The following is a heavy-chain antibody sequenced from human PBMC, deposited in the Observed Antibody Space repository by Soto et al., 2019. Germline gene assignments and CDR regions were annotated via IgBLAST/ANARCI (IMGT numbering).Heavy chain of an antibody. CDR1: GGSFSGYY. V-gene: IGHV4-34*01. CDR3: ARGFGYSSGWGRYNWFDP. D-gene: IGHD6-19*01. CDR2: INHSGST. Sequence: SETLSLTCAVYGGSFSGYYWIWIRQPPGKGLEWIGEINHSGSTNYNPSLKSRVTISVDTSKNQFSLKLSSVTAADTAVYYCARGFGYSSGWGRYNWFDPWGQGTLVTVSS. J-gene: IGHJ5*02.